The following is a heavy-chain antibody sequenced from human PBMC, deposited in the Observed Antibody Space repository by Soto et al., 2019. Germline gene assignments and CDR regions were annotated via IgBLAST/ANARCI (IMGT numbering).Heavy chain of an antibody. V-gene: IGHV3-66*01. D-gene: IGHD5-12*01. J-gene: IGHJ4*02. CDR2: IYSGGST. Sequence: GGSLRLSCAASGFTVSSNYMSWVRQAPGKGLEWVSVIYSGGSTYYADSGKGRFTISRDNSKNTLYLQMNSLRAEDTAVYYCARGSGYDLATDFDYWGQGTLVTVSS. CDR1: GFTVSSNY. CDR3: ARGSGYDLATDFDY.